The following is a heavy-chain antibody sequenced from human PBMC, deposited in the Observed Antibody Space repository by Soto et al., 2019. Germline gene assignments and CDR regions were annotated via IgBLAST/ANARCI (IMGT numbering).Heavy chain of an antibody. J-gene: IGHJ4*02. D-gene: IGHD3-22*01. V-gene: IGHV3-73*02. CDR2: IRSKANSYAT. CDR1: GFTFSGSA. CDR3: TSGYYYDSSGYSDY. Sequence: EVQLVESGGGLVQPGGSLKLSCAASGFTFSGSAMHWVRQASGKGLEWVGRIRSKANSYATAYAASVKGRFTISRDDSKNTAYLQMNSLKTEDTAVYYCTSGYYYDSSGYSDYWGQGTLVTVSS.